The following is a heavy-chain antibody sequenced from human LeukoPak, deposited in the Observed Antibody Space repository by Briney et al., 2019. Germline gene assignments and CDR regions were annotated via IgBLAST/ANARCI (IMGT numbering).Heavy chain of an antibody. Sequence: GGSLRLSCGASGFAFSTSWMAWVRQAPGRGLEWVANIKEDGSEKYYVDSVKGRFTISRDNSKNTLYLQMNSLRAEDTAVYYCAKVRFGDPHGPFDYWGQGTLVTVSS. CDR2: IKEDGSEK. V-gene: IGHV3-7*03. J-gene: IGHJ4*02. CDR1: GFAFSTSW. CDR3: AKVRFGDPHGPFDY. D-gene: IGHD3-10*01.